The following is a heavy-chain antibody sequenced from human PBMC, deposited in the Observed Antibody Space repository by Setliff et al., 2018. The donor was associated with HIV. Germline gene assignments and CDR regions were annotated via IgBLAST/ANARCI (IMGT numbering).Heavy chain of an antibody. D-gene: IGHD3-3*01. J-gene: IGHJ4*02. CDR1: GGSINSTSYY. V-gene: IGHV4-39*01. CDR2: IYHTGSA. CDR3: ARSIVPVASGYYYFEY. Sequence: SETLSLTCTVSGGSINSTSYYWGWIRQPPGNGLEWIGSIYHTGSAYYKPSLKSRVTISVDTSKNQLSLRLSSVAAGDTAVYYCARSIVPVASGYYYFEYWGQGTLVTVSS.